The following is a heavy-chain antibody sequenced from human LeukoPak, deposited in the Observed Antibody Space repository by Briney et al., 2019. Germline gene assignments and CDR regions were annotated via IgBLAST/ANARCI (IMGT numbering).Heavy chain of an antibody. Sequence: ASVKVSCKASGYTFTRYGISWVRQAPGQGLEWMGWISAYNGNTDYAQKLHGRVTLTTGTSTSTAYMELRSLRSDDTAVYCCAREGLDILTGYPHDYWGQGTLVTVSS. V-gene: IGHV1-18*01. J-gene: IGHJ4*02. D-gene: IGHD3-9*01. CDR3: AREGLDILTGYPHDY. CDR1: GYTFTRYG. CDR2: ISAYNGNT.